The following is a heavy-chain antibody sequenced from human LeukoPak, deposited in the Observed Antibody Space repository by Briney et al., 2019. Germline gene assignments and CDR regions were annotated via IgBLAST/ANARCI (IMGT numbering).Heavy chain of an antibody. CDR3: ARAKAPSITIIKGLWFDP. Sequence: PGGSLRLSCAASGFTFSSYSMNWVRQAPGKGLEWVSPISSSSSYIYYADSVKGRFTISRDNAKNSLYLQMNSLRAEDTAVYYCARAKAPSITIIKGLWFDPWGQGTLVTVSS. D-gene: IGHD3-3*01. CDR1: GFTFSSYS. V-gene: IGHV3-21*01. CDR2: ISSSSSYI. J-gene: IGHJ5*02.